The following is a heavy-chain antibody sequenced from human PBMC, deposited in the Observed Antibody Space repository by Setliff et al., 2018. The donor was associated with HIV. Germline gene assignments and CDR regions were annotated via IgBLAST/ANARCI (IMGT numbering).Heavy chain of an antibody. CDR3: ARSVIGYYYYGMDV. J-gene: IGHJ6*02. Sequence: PGGSLRLSCAASGFTFSSYGMHWVRQAPGKGLEWVTFIRYDGSNKYYADSVKGRFTISRDNSKKTLYLQMNNLRVEDTAVYYCARSVIGYYYYGMDVWGQGTLVTVSS. CDR1: GFTFSSYG. D-gene: IGHD3-10*01. V-gene: IGHV3-30*02. CDR2: IRYDGSNK.